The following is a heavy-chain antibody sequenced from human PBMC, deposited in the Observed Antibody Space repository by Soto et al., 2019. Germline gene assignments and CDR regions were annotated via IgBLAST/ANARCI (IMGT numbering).Heavy chain of an antibody. Sequence: PSQTLSLTCTVSGGSISRGGYYWSWIRQHPGKGLEWIGYIYYSGSTYYNPSLKSRVTISVDTSKNQFSLKLSSVTAADTAVYYCARGSAGNWFDPWGQGNLVTVS. CDR1: GGSISRGGYY. CDR3: ARGSAGNWFDP. V-gene: IGHV4-31*03. J-gene: IGHJ5*02. CDR2: IYYSGST.